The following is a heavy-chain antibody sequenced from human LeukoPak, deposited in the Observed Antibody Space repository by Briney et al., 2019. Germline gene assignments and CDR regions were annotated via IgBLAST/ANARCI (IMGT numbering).Heavy chain of an antibody. J-gene: IGHJ4*02. V-gene: IGHV1-8*01. D-gene: IGHD5-18*01. CDR2: MNPNSGNT. CDR1: GYTFTSYD. Sequence: ASVKVSCKASGYTFTSYDINWVRQATGQGLEWMGWMNPNSGNTGYAQKFQGRVTMTRNTSISTAYMELSSLRSEDTAVYYCAGGGTTMITSDYWGQGTLVTVSS. CDR3: AGGGTTMITSDY.